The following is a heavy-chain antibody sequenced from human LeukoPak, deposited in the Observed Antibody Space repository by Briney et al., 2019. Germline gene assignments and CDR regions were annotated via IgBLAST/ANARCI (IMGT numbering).Heavy chain of an antibody. J-gene: IGHJ6*02. CDR3: ATQVLRFLEWLPLTNYYGTDV. Sequence: GGSLRLSCAASGFTFSDYYMSWIRQAPGKGLEWVSYISSSGSTIYYADSVKGRFTISRDNAKNSLYLQMNSLRAEDTAVYYCATQVLRFLEWLPLTNYYGTDVWGQGTTVTVSS. D-gene: IGHD3-3*01. V-gene: IGHV3-11*01. CDR1: GFTFSDYY. CDR2: ISSSGSTI.